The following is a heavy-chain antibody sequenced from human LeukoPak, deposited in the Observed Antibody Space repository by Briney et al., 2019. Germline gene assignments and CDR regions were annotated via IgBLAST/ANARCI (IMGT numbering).Heavy chain of an antibody. J-gene: IGHJ4*02. D-gene: IGHD6-19*01. CDR1: GGSISSSSYY. Sequence: SETLSLTCTVSGGSISSSSYYWGWIRQPPGKGLEWIGSIYYSGSTYYNPSLKSRVTISVDTSKNQFSLKLSSVTAADTAVYYCARGTIAVAGLDYWGQGTLVTVSS. V-gene: IGHV4-39*07. CDR3: ARGTIAVAGLDY. CDR2: IYYSGST.